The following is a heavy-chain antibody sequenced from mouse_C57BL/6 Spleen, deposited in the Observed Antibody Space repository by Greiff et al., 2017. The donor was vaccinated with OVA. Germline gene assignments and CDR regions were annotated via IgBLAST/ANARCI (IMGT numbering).Heavy chain of an antibody. V-gene: IGHV2-2*01. CDR1: GFSLTSYG. D-gene: IGHD2-3*01. Sequence: QVQLKESGPGLVRPSQSLSITCTVSGFSLTSYGVHWVRQSPGKGLEWLGVIWSGGSTDYNAAFISRLSISKDNSKSQVFFKMNSLQADDTAIYYCARSRPLIYDGYYGAMDYWGQGTSVTVSS. CDR2: IWSGGST. CDR3: ARSRPLIYDGYYGAMDY. J-gene: IGHJ4*01.